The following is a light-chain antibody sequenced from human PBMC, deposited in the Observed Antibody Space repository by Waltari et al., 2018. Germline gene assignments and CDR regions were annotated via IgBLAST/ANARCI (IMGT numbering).Light chain of an antibody. J-gene: IGKJ1*01. CDR2: KAS. V-gene: IGKV1-5*01. Sequence: IQVTQSPSTLFASVGDRVTITCRATQSISNWLAWYQQKPGKAPKLLIYKASTLESGVPSRFSGSGSGTEFTLTISSLQPDDSATYFCQQYNNYTPKTFGQGTKVDIK. CDR3: QQYNNYTPKT. CDR1: QSISNW.